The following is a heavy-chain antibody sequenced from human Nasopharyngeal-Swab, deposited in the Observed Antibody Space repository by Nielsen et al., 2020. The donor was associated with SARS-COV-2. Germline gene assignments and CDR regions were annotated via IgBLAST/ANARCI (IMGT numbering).Heavy chain of an antibody. J-gene: IGHJ4*02. CDR2: INAGNGNT. V-gene: IGHV1-3*01. D-gene: IGHD6-19*01. Sequence: ASVKVSCKASGYTFTSYAMHWVRQAPGQRLEWMGWINAGNGNTKYSQKFQGRVTITRDTSASTAYMELSSLGSEDTAVYYCARDGGAVAGPDYWGQGTLVTVPS. CDR3: ARDGGAVAGPDY. CDR1: GYTFTSYA.